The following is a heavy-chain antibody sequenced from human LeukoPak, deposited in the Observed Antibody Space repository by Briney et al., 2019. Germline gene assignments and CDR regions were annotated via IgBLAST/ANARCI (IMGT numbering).Heavy chain of an antibody. CDR1: GGSISSYY. CDR2: IYYSGST. Sequence: PSETLSLTGTVSGGSISSYYWSWIRQPPGKGLEWIGYIYYSGSTNYNPSLKSRVTISVDTSKNQFSLKLSSVTAADTAVYYCARDYDSSGYSGFDYWGQGTLVTVSS. D-gene: IGHD3-22*01. J-gene: IGHJ4*02. V-gene: IGHV4-59*01. CDR3: ARDYDSSGYSGFDY.